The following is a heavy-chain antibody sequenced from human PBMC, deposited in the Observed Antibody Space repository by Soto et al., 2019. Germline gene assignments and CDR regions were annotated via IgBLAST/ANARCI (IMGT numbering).Heavy chain of an antibody. V-gene: IGHV3-9*01. CDR2: ISWNSGSI. CDR3: AKDTDGPRITIFGVVGGYDY. Sequence: EVQLVESGGGLVQPGRSLRLSCAASGFTFDDYAMHWVRQAPGKGLEWVSGISWNSGSIGYADSVKGRFTISRDNAKNSLYLQMNSLRAEDTALYYCAKDTDGPRITIFGVVGGYDYWGQGTLVTVSS. CDR1: GFTFDDYA. J-gene: IGHJ4*02. D-gene: IGHD3-3*01.